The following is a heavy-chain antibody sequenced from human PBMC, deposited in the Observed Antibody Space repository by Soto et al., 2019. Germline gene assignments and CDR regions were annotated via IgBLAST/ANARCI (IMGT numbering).Heavy chain of an antibody. V-gene: IGHV1-18*01. Sequence: GASVKVSCNASGYTFTSYGISWVRHAPGQGIEWMGWTSAYTANTNSDQTLQGSVTMTTDTSTSTDYMELRSLRSEDTAIYYCARNILGGTTEYWGQGTLVTVSS. CDR2: TSAYTANT. CDR1: GYTFTSYG. D-gene: IGHD1-7*01. CDR3: ARNILGGTTEY. J-gene: IGHJ4*02.